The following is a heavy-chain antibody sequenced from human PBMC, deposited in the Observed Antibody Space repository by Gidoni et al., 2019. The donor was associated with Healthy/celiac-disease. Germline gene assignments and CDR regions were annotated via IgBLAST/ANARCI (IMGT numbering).Heavy chain of an antibody. V-gene: IGHV3-9*01. J-gene: IGHJ3*02. CDR1: GFTFDDYA. CDR3: AKDSTLLERPDAFDI. D-gene: IGHD1-1*01. Sequence: EVQLVESGGGLVQPGRSLRLSCAASGFTFDDYAMHWVRQAPGKGLEWVSGISWNSGSIGYADSVKGRFTISRDNAKNSLYLQMNSLRAEDTALYYCAKDSTLLERPDAFDIWGQGTMVTVSS. CDR2: ISWNSGSI.